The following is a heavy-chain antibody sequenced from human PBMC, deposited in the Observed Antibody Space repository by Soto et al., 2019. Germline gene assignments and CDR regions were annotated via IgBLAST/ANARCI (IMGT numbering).Heavy chain of an antibody. Sequence: GGSLRLSCAASGFTFSSYGMHWVRQAPGKGLEWVAVIWYDGSNKYYADSVKGRFTISRDNSKNTLYLQMNSLRAEDTAVYYCAREVLRYFDWLLSSNPRFYYHYGMDVWGEGTTVTVSS. CDR1: GFTFSSYG. J-gene: IGHJ6*04. D-gene: IGHD3-9*01. V-gene: IGHV3-33*08. CDR3: AREVLRYFDWLLSSNPRFYYHYGMDV. CDR2: IWYDGSNK.